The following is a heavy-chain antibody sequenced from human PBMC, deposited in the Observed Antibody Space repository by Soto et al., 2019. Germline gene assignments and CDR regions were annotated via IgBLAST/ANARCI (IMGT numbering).Heavy chain of an antibody. CDR1: GGSISSGGYS. D-gene: IGHD6-13*01. J-gene: IGHJ6*02. CDR2: IYHSGST. Sequence: QLQLQESGSGLVKPSQTLSLTCAVSGGSISSGGYSWSWIRQPPGKGLEWIGYIYHSGSTYYNPSLKSRVTIXXDXSRXQFSLKLSSVTAADTAVYYCARATAAGHYYYGMDVWGQGTTVTVSS. V-gene: IGHV4-30-2*01. CDR3: ARATAAGHYYYGMDV.